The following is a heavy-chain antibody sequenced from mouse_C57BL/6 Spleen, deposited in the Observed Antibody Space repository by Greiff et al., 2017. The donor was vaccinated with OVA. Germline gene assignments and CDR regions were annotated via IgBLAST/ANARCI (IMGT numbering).Heavy chain of an antibody. V-gene: IGHV5-4*03. CDR1: GFTFSSYA. J-gene: IGHJ2*01. CDR3: ARGGGYDGGYFDY. Sequence: EVKLVESGGGLVKPGGSLKLSCAASGFTFSSYAMSWVRQTPEKRLEWVATISDGGSYTYYPDNVQGRFTISRDNAKNNLYLQMSHLKSEDTAMYYCARGGGYDGGYFDYWGQGTTLTVSS. D-gene: IGHD2-2*01. CDR2: ISDGGSYT.